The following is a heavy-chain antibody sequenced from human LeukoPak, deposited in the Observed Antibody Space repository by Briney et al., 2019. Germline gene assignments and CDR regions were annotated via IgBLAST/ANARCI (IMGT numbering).Heavy chain of an antibody. CDR3: AKGTSRLSPNMLDC. J-gene: IGHJ4*02. CDR2: ISYNGGRK. CDR1: GFSFSGYA. D-gene: IGHD1-1*01. V-gene: IGHV3-30*04. Sequence: GGSLRLSCVASGFSFSGYAIHWVRQAPGKGLEWVALISYNGGRKEYADSVKGRFTISRDNSKNTLYLQMNRLRVEDTALYYCAKGTSRLSPNMLDCWGQGTLVTVSS.